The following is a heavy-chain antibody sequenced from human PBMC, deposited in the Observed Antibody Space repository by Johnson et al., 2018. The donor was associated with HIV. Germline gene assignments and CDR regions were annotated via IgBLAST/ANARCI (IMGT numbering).Heavy chain of an antibody. V-gene: IGHV3-30*14. CDR2: ISYDGSDK. D-gene: IGHD2-2*02. Sequence: VQLVESGGGLVQPGGSLRLSCAASGFTFSSYAMHWVRQAPAKGLEWVAVISYDGSDKYYADSVKGRFTISRDSSKNTLYLQMGSLRAEDMAVYYCARGEGRIPHAFDIWGQGTMVTVSS. CDR3: ARGEGRIPHAFDI. J-gene: IGHJ3*02. CDR1: GFTFSSYA.